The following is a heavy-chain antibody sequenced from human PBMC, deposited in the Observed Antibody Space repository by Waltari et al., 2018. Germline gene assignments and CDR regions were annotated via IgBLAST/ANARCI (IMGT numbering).Heavy chain of an antibody. Sequence: QLQLQESGPGLVKPSETLSLTCSVSGVSITTTRHYWGWIRQPPGQGLEWIGTMSYSGATYRSPSLKSRVTISRDTSKNQLSLRLGSVTAADTAVYYCATYIGASVGTAAYDVWGQGTMVTVSA. CDR1: GVSITTTRHY. D-gene: IGHD5-12*01. CDR3: ATYIGASVGTAAYDV. J-gene: IGHJ3*01. CDR2: MSYSGAT. V-gene: IGHV4-39*01.